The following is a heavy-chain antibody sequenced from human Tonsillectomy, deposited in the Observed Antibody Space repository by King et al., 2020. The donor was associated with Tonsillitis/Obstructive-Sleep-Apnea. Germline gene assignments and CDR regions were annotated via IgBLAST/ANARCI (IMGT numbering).Heavy chain of an antibody. D-gene: IGHD3-16*01. V-gene: IGHV3-23*04. J-gene: IGHJ4*02. Sequence: EVQLVESGGGLAQPGGSLRLSCADSGFTFGNYAMSWVRQAPGKGLEWVSVISGGGDSAYYADSVKGRFTISRDNSKNTLYLQLNSLRAEDTAVYYCAAGRGWDGGCYWGQGTLVTVSS. CDR2: ISGGGDSA. CDR1: GFTFGNYA. CDR3: AAGRGWDGGCY.